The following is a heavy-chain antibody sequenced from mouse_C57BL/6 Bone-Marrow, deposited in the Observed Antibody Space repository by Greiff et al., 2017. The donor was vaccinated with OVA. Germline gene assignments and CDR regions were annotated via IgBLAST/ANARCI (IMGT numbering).Heavy chain of an antibody. CDR2: IYPGSGST. J-gene: IGHJ3*01. CDR3: ARWNYDYEGFAY. CDR1: GYTFTSYW. Sequence: QVQLKQPGAELVKPGASVKMSCKASGYTFTSYWITWVKQRPGQGLEWIGDIYPGSGSTNYNEKFKSKATLTVDTSSSTAYMQLSSLTSEDSAVYYCARWNYDYEGFAYWGQGTLVTVSA. D-gene: IGHD2-4*01. V-gene: IGHV1-55*01.